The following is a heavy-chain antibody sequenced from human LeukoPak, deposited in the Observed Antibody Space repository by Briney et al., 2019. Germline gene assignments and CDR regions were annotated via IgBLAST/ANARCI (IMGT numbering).Heavy chain of an antibody. CDR1: GYTFNNYG. CDR2: INIYNGNA. V-gene: IGHV1-18*01. CDR3: ARRAGYSSGLDL. Sequence: ASVNVSCKASGYTFNNYGITWVRQAPGQGLEWMGWINIYNGNADYAQKFQGRVTMTTETSTSTAYMELRSLRSDHTAVYYCARRAGYSSGLDLWGQGALVTVSS. J-gene: IGHJ5*02. D-gene: IGHD6-19*01.